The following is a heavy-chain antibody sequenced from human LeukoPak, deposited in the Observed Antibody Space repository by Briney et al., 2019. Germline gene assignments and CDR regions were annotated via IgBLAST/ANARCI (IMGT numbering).Heavy chain of an antibody. J-gene: IGHJ6*02. CDR1: GFTFSSYS. CDR2: ISSSSSYI. Sequence: GGSLRLSCAASGFTFSSYSMNWVRQAPGKGLEWVSSISSSSSYIYYADSVKGRFTISRDNAKNSLYLQMNSLRAEDTAVYYCVAAAGTAYYYYGMDVWGQGTTVTVSS. V-gene: IGHV3-21*01. CDR3: VAAAGTAYYYYGMDV. D-gene: IGHD6-13*01.